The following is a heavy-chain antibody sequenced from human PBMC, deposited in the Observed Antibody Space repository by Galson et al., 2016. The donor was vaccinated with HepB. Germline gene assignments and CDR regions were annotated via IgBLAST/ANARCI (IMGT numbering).Heavy chain of an antibody. CDR1: GGSISRDYY. D-gene: IGHD6-19*01. CDR2: IYSNEDT. V-gene: IGHV4-39*01. Sequence: SETLSLTCIVSGGSISRDYYWGWIRQPPGRGLEWIGSIYSNEDTYYNPSLKSRVTISVDTSKNQFSLRLDSVTAADTGVYYCATGIVVAGKYYYYYMDVWGKGTTVTVSS. CDR3: ATGIVVAGKYYYYYMDV. J-gene: IGHJ6*03.